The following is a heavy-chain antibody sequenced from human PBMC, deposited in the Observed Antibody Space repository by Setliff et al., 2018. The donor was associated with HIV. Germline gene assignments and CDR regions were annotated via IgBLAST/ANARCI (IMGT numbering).Heavy chain of an antibody. J-gene: IGHJ4*02. V-gene: IGHV4-38-2*01. D-gene: IGHD2-15*01. Sequence: NPSETLSLTCAVSGYSISSGYYWGWIRQPPGKGLEWIGSIYHSGSTSYNPSLKSRVTISVDTSKNQFSLKLTSVTTADTAVYYCARATATWLVDNWGQGTLVTVSS. CDR1: GYSISSGYY. CDR3: ARATATWLVDN. CDR2: IYHSGST.